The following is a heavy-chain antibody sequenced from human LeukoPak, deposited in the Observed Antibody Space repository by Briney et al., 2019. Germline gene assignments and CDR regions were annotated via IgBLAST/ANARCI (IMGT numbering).Heavy chain of an antibody. D-gene: IGHD3-10*01. V-gene: IGHV4-38-2*01. CDR2: IYHSGST. CDR1: GYSIGSGYY. CDR3: ARVTRGMTYYYGSGSYSDYYYYYMDV. J-gene: IGHJ6*03. Sequence: SETLSLTCAVSGYSIGSGYYWGWIRQPPGKGLEWIGSIYHSGSTYYNPSLKSRVTISVDTSKNQFSLKLSSVTAADTAVYYCARVTRGMTYYYGSGSYSDYYYYYMDVWGKGTTVTVSS.